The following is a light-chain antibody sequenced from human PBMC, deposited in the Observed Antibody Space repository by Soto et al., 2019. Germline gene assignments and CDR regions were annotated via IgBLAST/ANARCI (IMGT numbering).Light chain of an antibody. CDR1: SSNIGSNT. CDR3: AAWDDNLTGLV. V-gene: IGLV1-44*01. CDR2: SNN. J-gene: IGLJ3*02. Sequence: QSVLTQPPSASGTPGQRVTISCSGSSSNIGSNTVNWYQQLPGTAPKLLIYSNNQRPSGVPDRFSGSKSGTSASLAISGLQSADEADYYCAAWDDNLTGLVFGGGTKLTVL.